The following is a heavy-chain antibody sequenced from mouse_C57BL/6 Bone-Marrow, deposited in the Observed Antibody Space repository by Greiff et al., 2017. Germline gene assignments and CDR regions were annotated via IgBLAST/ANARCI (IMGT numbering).Heavy chain of an antibody. D-gene: IGHD1-1*01. Sequence: VKLQQSGPELVKPGASVKLSCKASGYTFTSYDINWVKQRPGQGLEWIGWIYPRDGSPKYNEKLQGKATLTVDTSSSTAYMELHSLTSEDSAVYFCARLEFDGSSGDWYFDVWGTGTTVTVSS. CDR3: ARLEFDGSSGDWYFDV. V-gene: IGHV1-85*01. CDR2: IYPRDGSP. J-gene: IGHJ1*03. CDR1: GYTFTSYD.